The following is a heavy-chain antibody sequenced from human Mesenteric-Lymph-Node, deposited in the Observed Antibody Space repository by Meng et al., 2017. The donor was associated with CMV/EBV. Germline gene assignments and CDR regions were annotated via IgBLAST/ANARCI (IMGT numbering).Heavy chain of an antibody. J-gene: IGHJ4*02. V-gene: IGHV3-9*01. CDR2: ISWNSGNI. D-gene: IGHD3-3*01. Sequence: GGSLRLSCAASGFTFSSYSMNWVRQAPGKGLEWVSGISWNSGNIGYADSVKGRFTISRDNAKNSLYLQMNSLRAEDTALYYCAKDIQTIFGVGLDYWGQGTLVTVSS. CDR3: AKDIQTIFGVGLDY. CDR1: GFTFSSYS.